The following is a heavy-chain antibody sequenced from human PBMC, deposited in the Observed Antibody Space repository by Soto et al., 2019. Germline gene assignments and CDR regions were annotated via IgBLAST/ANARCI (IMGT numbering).Heavy chain of an antibody. CDR2: IWYDGSNK. Sequence: GGSLRLSCAASGFTFSSYGMHWVRQAPGKGLEWVAVIWYDGSNKYYADSVKGRFTISRDNSKNTLYLQMNSLRAEDTAVYYCARADDYYGSGSYHPWGQGTLVTVSS. CDR1: GFTFSSYG. V-gene: IGHV3-33*01. CDR3: ARADDYYGSGSYHP. D-gene: IGHD3-10*01. J-gene: IGHJ5*02.